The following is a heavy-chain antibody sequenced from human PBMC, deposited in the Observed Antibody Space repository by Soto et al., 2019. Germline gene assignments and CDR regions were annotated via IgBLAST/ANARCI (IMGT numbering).Heavy chain of an antibody. J-gene: IGHJ5*02. Sequence: QVQLVQSGAEVKKPGSSVKVSCKASGGTFSSYAISWVRQAPGQGLEWMGGIIPIFGTANYAQKFQGRVTITADESTGKAYMELGSLRFGDTAVYYCGRGGGGGYCSGGSCYFNWFDPWGQGTLVTVSS. V-gene: IGHV1-69*01. CDR1: GGTFSSYA. CDR2: IIPIFGTA. D-gene: IGHD2-15*01. CDR3: GRGGGGGYCSGGSCYFNWFDP.